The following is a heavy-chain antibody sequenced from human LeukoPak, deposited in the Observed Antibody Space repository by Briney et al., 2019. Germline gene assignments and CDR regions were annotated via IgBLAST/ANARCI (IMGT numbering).Heavy chain of an antibody. D-gene: IGHD5-12*01. V-gene: IGHV1-2*06. CDR3: AGEVDIVATFDY. J-gene: IGHJ4*02. CDR1: GHTFTGYY. CDR2: INPNSGDT. Sequence: GASVKVSCKASGHTFTGYYMHWVRQAPGQGLEWMGRINPNSGDTNYAQKFQGRVTMTRDTSISTAYMDLSRLRSDDTAVYYCAGEVDIVATFDYWGQGTLVTVSS.